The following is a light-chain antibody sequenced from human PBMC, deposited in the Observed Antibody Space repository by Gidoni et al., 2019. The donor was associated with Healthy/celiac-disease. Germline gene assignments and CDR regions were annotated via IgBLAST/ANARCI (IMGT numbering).Light chain of an antibody. CDR3: QQRSNWPLLT. J-gene: IGKJ4*01. CDR2: DAS. CDR1: QSVSSH. V-gene: IGKV3-11*01. Sequence: EIVLTPSPDTLSLSPGERATLSCRASQSVSSHLAWYQQKPGQAPRLLISDASNRATGIPARVSGSGSGTDFTLTISSLEPEDFAVYYCQQRSNWPLLTFGGGTKVEIK.